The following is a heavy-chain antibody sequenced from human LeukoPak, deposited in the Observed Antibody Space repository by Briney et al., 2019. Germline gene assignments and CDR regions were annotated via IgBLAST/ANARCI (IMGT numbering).Heavy chain of an antibody. CDR2: TYYRSKWYN. CDR1: GDSVSINSAA. D-gene: IGHD6-13*01. CDR3: ARDLAYSSSWYYYYGMDV. J-gene: IGHJ6*02. V-gene: IGHV6-1*01. Sequence: SQTLSLTCALSGDSVSINSAAWNWIRQPPSRGLEWLGSTYYRSKWYNAYAVSVNSRITINPDTSKNQFSLQLISVTPEDTAVYYCARDLAYSSSWYYYYGMDVWGQGTTVTVSS.